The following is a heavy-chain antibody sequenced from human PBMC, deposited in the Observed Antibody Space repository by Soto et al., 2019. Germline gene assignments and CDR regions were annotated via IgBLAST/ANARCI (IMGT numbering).Heavy chain of an antibody. CDR3: TILGFGES. Sequence: GGSLRLSCVASGFTFSNYWMHWVRQAPGKGLVWVSRINNDGRITSYADSVKGRFTISRDNAKNTLYLQMNSLRAEDTAVYYCTILGFGESCGQGTLVTVSS. D-gene: IGHD3-10*01. V-gene: IGHV3-74*01. J-gene: IGHJ5*02. CDR1: GFTFSNYW. CDR2: INNDGRIT.